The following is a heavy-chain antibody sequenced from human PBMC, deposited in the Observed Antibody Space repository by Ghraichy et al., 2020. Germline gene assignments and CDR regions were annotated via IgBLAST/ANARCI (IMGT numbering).Heavy chain of an antibody. CDR2: IYYSGNT. CDR3: AWAGDSRYNWFDP. D-gene: IGHD3-16*01. J-gene: IGHJ5*02. Sequence: SETLSLTCTVSGGSISSHYWNWIRQPPGKGLEWIGYIYYSGNTNYNPSLKSRVTISVDTSKNQFSLKLSSVTAADTAVYYCAWAGDSRYNWFDPWGQGTLVTVAS. V-gene: IGHV4-59*11. CDR1: GGSISSHY.